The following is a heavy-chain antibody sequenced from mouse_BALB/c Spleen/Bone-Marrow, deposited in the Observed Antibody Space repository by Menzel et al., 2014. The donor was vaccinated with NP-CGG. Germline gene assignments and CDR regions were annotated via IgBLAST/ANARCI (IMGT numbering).Heavy chain of an antibody. CDR1: GFTFSDYY. D-gene: IGHD2-1*01. V-gene: IGHV5-4*02. J-gene: IGHJ3*01. CDR3: ARGGGNYEGAWFAY. CDR2: ISDGGSYT. Sequence: EVKLVESGGGLVKPGGSLKLSCAASGFTFSDYYMYWVRQTPEKRLEWVATISDGGSYTYYPDSVKGRFTISRGNAKNNLYLQMSSLKSEDTAMYYCARGGGNYEGAWFAYWGQGTLVTVSA.